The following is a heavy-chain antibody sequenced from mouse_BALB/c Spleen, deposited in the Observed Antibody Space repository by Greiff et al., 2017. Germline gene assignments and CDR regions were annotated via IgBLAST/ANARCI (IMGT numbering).Heavy chain of an antibody. Sequence: QVQLQQSGAELAKPGASVKMSCKASGYTFTSYWMHWVKQRPGQGLEWIGYINPSTGYTEYNQKFKDKATLTADKSSSTAYMQLSSLTSEDSAVYYCTRPRLRYFDVWGAGTTVTVSS. J-gene: IGHJ1*01. CDR2: INPSTGYT. V-gene: IGHV1-7*01. CDR3: TRPRLRYFDV. CDR1: GYTFTSYW. D-gene: IGHD1-2*01.